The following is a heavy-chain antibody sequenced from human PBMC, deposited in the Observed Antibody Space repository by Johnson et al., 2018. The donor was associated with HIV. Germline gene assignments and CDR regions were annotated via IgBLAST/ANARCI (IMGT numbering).Heavy chain of an antibody. V-gene: IGHV3-23*04. Sequence: VQLVESGGDLIQPGGSLRLSCAASGFTFRNYAMSWVRQAPGKGLEWVSGIGASGITTYYADSVKGRFTISRDNSKNTLYLQMNSLRAEDTAVYYCARDNEDIVLVGAFDIWGQGTMVTVSS. J-gene: IGHJ3*02. CDR2: IGASGITT. CDR3: ARDNEDIVLVGAFDI. CDR1: GFTFRNYA. D-gene: IGHD2-8*02.